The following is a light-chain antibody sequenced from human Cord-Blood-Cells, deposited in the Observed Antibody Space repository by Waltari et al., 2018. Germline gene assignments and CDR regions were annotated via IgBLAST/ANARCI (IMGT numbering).Light chain of an antibody. V-gene: IGLV2-14*01. CDR2: DVS. CDR1: SSDVGGYNY. J-gene: IGLJ2*01. Sequence: QSALTQPASVSGSPGQSITISCTGTSSDVGGYNYVPWYQQHPGKAPKLLIYDVSNRPSEVSNRFSSSKSANTASLTISGLQAEDEADYYCSSYTSSSTLVFGGGTKLTVL. CDR3: SSYTSSSTLV.